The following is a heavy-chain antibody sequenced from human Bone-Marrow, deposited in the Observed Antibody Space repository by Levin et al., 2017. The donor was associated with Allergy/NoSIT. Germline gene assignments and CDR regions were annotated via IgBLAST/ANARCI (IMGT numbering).Heavy chain of an antibody. J-gene: IGHJ6*02. CDR3: AREVAYDGPSDYSGMDG. Sequence: KASETLSLTCTVSGGSISSSSYYWGWIRQPPGKGLEWIGTIYYSGSTYYNPSLKSRVTISIDMSKNQFSLKLSSVTAADTAVYYCAREVAYDGPSDYSGMDGWGQGTTVTVSS. D-gene: IGHD5-12*01. CDR1: GGSISSSSYY. V-gene: IGHV4-39*07. CDR2: IYYSGST.